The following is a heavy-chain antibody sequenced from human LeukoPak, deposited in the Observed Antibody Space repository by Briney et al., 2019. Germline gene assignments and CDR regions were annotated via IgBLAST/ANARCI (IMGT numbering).Heavy chain of an antibody. CDR3: AKGQYQLLGGNAFDI. Sequence: PGGSLRLSCAASGFTFSSYAMHWVRQAPGKGLEWVAFIRYDGSNKYYADSVKGRFTISRDNSKNTLYLQMNSLRAEDTAVYYCAKGQYQLLGGNAFDIWGQGTMVTVSS. CDR2: IRYDGSNK. D-gene: IGHD2-2*01. J-gene: IGHJ3*02. CDR1: GFTFSSYA. V-gene: IGHV3-30*02.